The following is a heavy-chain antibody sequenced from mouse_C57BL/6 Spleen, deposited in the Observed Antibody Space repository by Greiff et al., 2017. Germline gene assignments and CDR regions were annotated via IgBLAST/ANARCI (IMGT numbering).Heavy chain of an antibody. J-gene: IGHJ3*01. CDR2: INPNNGGT. Sequence: VQLQQSGPELVKPGASVKIPCKASGYTFTDYNMDWVKQSHGKSLEWIGDINPNNGGTIYNQKFKGKATLTVDKSSSTAYMELRSLKSEDTADYYCGRSYGNWFAYWGQGTLVAVSA. CDR1: GYTFTDYN. D-gene: IGHD2-1*01. CDR3: GRSYGNWFAY. V-gene: IGHV1-18*01.